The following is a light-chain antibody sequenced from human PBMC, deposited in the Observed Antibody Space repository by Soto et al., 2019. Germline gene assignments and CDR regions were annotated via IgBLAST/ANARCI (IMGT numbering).Light chain of an antibody. Sequence: DIQMTQSPSSLSASVGDRVTITCRASQGTSNYVAWYQQKPGKVPNLLIFAVSTLQSGVPSRFSGSGSGTEFSLTISRLQPEDVATYYCKRYDTAPWTFGQGTKVEIK. V-gene: IGKV1-27*01. J-gene: IGKJ1*01. CDR3: KRYDTAPWT. CDR2: AVS. CDR1: QGTSNY.